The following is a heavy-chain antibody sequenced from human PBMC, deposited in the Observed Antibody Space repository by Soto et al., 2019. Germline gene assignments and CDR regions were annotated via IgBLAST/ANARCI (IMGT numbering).Heavy chain of an antibody. Sequence: GEPMKICCNGAVDSFSIYWSSWGRQMPGKGLEWMGRIGPSDSYTNYSPSFQGHVTISADKSISTAYLQWSSLKASDTAMYYCARSTNYSSSWYQGYWGQGTLVTVSS. V-gene: IGHV5-10-1*01. CDR3: ARSTNYSSSWYQGY. CDR2: IGPSDSYT. D-gene: IGHD6-13*01. CDR1: VDSFSIYW. J-gene: IGHJ4*02.